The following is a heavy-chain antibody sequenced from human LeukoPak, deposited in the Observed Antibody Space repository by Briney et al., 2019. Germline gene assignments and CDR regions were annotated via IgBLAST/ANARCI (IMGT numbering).Heavy chain of an antibody. CDR2: ISSSSSYI. V-gene: IGHV3-21*01. Sequence: GGSLRLSCAASGFTFSSYEMNWVRQAPGKGLEWVSSISSSSSYIYYADSVKGRFTISRDNAKNSLYLQMNSLGAEDTAVYYCARDGAWWELRPHYFDYWGQGTLVTVSS. CDR1: GFTFSSYE. CDR3: ARDGAWWELRPHYFDY. J-gene: IGHJ4*02. D-gene: IGHD1-26*01.